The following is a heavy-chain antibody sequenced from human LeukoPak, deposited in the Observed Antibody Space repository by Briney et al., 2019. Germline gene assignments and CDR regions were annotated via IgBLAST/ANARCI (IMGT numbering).Heavy chain of an antibody. CDR1: EFIFNTYT. CDR3: TRGHSSGWYYFDY. J-gene: IGHJ4*01. V-gene: IGHV3-23*01. D-gene: IGHD6-19*01. Sequence: PGGSLRLSCAASEFIFNTYTMNWVRQAPGRGLEWVSTVSGGGGTTHYADSVKGRFIISRDNSKNTLYLQMNSLRVEDTAVYYCTRGHSSGWYYFDYWGHGTLVTVSS. CDR2: VSGGGGTT.